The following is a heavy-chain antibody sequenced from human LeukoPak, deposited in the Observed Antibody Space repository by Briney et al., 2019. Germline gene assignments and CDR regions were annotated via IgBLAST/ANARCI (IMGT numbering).Heavy chain of an antibody. V-gene: IGHV4-59*12. CDR2: IYYSGST. Sequence: SETLSLTCTVSGGSISSYYWSWIRQPPGKGLEWIGYIYYSGSTNYNPSLKSRVTISVDTSKNQFSLKLSSVTAADTAVYYCARRVAGRTRNDYWGQGTLVTVSS. D-gene: IGHD6-19*01. CDR1: GGSISSYY. CDR3: ARRVAGRTRNDY. J-gene: IGHJ4*02.